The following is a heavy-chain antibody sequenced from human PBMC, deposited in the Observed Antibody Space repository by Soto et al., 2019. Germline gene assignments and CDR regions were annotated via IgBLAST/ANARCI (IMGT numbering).Heavy chain of an antibody. CDR1: GGTFSSYA. V-gene: IGHV1-69*13. CDR2: IIPIYGTA. D-gene: IGHD2-15*01. Sequence: GASVKVSSKASGGTFSSYAISWVRQAPGQGLEWMGGIIPIYGTANYAQKFQGRVTITADESTSTAYMELSSLRSEDTAVCYCARDSNNNWWGSWTWSQGTLVTVSS. J-gene: IGHJ5*02. CDR3: ARDSNNNWWGSWT.